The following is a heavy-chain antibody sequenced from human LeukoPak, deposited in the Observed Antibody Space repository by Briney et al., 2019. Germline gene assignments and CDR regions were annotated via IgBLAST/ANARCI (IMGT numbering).Heavy chain of an antibody. J-gene: IGHJ4*02. Sequence: GGSLRLSCAASGFTFSSDAMSWVRQAPGKGLEWVSAISGSGGSTYYADSVKGRFTISRDNSKNTLYLQMNSLRAEDTAVYYCARRAGAYSHPYDYWGQGTLVTVSS. V-gene: IGHV3-23*01. CDR1: GFTFSSDA. D-gene: IGHD4/OR15-4a*01. CDR2: ISGSGGST. CDR3: ARRAGAYSHPYDY.